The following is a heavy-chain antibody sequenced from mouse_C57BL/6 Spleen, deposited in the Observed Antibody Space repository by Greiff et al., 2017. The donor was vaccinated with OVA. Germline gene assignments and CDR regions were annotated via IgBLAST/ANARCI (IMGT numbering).Heavy chain of an antibody. J-gene: IGHJ3*01. CDR3: ARGAYDYLAWFAY. CDR2: IHPNSGST. Sequence: QVQLKQPGAELVKPGASVKLSCKASGYTFTSYWMHWVKQRPGQGLEWIGMIHPNSGSTNYNEKFKSKATLTVDKSSSTAYMQLSSLTSEDSAVYYCARGAYDYLAWFAYWGQGTLVTVSA. D-gene: IGHD2-4*01. V-gene: IGHV1-64*01. CDR1: GYTFTSYW.